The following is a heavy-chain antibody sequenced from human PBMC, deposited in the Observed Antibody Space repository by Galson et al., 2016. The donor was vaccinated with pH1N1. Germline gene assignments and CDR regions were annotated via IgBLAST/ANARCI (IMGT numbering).Heavy chain of an antibody. J-gene: IGHJ5*02. CDR3: ARVVEWELGHWFDP. CDR1: GYTFTSYG. V-gene: IGHV1-18*01. Sequence: SVKVSCKASGYTFTSYGINWVRQAPGQGLEWMGWISAYNGNTNYAQKLQGRVTMTTDTSTSTAYMELRSLRSDDTAVYYCARVVEWELGHWFDPWGQGTLVTVSP. D-gene: IGHD1-26*01. CDR2: ISAYNGNT.